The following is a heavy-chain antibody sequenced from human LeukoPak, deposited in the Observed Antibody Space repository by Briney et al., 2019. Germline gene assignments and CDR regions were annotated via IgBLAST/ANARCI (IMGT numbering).Heavy chain of an antibody. CDR2: IYSGGST. CDR3: AKLMVRGVIPYYFDY. Sequence: PGGSLRLSCAASGFTVSSNYMSWVRRAPGKGLEWVSVIYSGGSTYYADSVKGRFTISRDNSKNTLYLQMNSLRAEDTAVYYCAKLMVRGVIPYYFDYWGQGTLVTVSS. D-gene: IGHD3-10*01. V-gene: IGHV3-66*01. CDR1: GFTVSSNY. J-gene: IGHJ4*02.